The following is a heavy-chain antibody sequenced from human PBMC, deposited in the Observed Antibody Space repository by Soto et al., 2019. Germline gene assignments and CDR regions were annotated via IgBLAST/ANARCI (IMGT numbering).Heavy chain of an antibody. CDR1: GYTFTGYY. V-gene: IGHV1-2*04. J-gene: IGHJ3*02. CDR3: ASRLGGRIAAADNALDI. CDR2: INPNSGGT. D-gene: IGHD6-13*01. Sequence: GASVKVSCKASGYTFTGYYMHWVRQAPGQGLEWMGWINPNSGGTNYAQKFQGWVTMTRDTSISTAYMELSRLRSDDTAVYYCASRLGGRIAAADNALDIWGQGTMVTVSS.